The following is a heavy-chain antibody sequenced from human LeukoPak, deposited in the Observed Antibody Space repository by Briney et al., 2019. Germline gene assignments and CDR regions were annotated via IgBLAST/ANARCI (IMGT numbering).Heavy chain of an antibody. CDR2: ISHDGSKE. J-gene: IGHJ4*02. D-gene: IGHD3-10*01. CDR1: GVTFTKSG. CDR3: AKDKGNYYFDY. V-gene: IGHV3-30*02. Sequence: GGSLRLSCAVSGVTFTKSGMHWVRRAPGKGLEWVAFISHDGSKEYYVDSVKGRFTISRDNYENKVFLRMNSLRAEDTAVYYCAKDKGNYYFDYWGQGMLVTVPS.